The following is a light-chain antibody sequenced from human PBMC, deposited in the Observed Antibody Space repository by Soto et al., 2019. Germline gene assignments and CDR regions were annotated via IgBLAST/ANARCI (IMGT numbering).Light chain of an antibody. J-gene: IGKJ2*01. CDR1: QPLNTPY. V-gene: IGKV3D-20*01. Sequence: VLTQFPDTLSVSPGETVTFACRVSQPLNTPYMAWFQAKPGLPPKLLIHQSSLRLPGVVDRFSGSGSGSDFRLTISRVEPEDSAIYYCQQYNRTPFTFGQGTNLEIK. CDR2: QSS. CDR3: QQYNRTPFT.